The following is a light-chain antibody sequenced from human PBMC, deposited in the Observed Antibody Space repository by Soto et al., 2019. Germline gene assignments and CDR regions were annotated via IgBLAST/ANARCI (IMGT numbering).Light chain of an antibody. CDR1: QSVSSY. J-gene: IGKJ1*01. CDR3: QQRSSWPPT. Sequence: IVLTQSPSTLSLSPGERATLSCRASQSVSSYLAWYQQTPGQAPRLLIYDASDRATGIPARFSGSGSGTDFTLTISSLEPEDFAVYYCQQRSSWPPTFGQGTKV. CDR2: DAS. V-gene: IGKV3-11*01.